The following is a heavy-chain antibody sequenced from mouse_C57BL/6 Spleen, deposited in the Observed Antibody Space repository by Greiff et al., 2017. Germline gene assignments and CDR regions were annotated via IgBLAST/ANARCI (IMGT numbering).Heavy chain of an antibody. CDR3: ARGGYDGYFDY. J-gene: IGHJ2*01. CDR1: GYTFTSYW. CDR2: IDPSDSYT. Sequence: QVQLKESGAELVMPGASVKLSCKASGYTFTSYWMHWVKQRPGQGLEWIGEIDPSDSYTNYNQKFKGKSTLTVDKSSSTAYMQLSSLTSEDSAVYYCARGGYDGYFDYWGQGTTLTVSS. V-gene: IGHV1-69*01. D-gene: IGHD2-3*01.